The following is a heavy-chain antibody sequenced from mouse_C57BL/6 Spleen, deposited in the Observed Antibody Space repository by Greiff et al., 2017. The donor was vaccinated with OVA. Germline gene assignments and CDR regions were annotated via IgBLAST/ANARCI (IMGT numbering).Heavy chain of an antibody. CDR3: ARRRVRWGYFDV. Sequence: QVQLQQPGAELVMPGASVKLSCKASGYTFTSYWMHWVKQRPGQGLEWIGEIDPSDSYTNYNQKFKGKSTLTVDKSSSTAYMQLSSLTSEDSAVYYCARRRVRWGYFDVWGTGTTVTVSS. V-gene: IGHV1-69*01. CDR2: IDPSDSYT. D-gene: IGHD1-1*02. J-gene: IGHJ1*03. CDR1: GYTFTSYW.